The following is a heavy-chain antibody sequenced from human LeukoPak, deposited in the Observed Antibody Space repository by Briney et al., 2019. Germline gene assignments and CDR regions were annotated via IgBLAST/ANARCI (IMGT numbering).Heavy chain of an antibody. CDR3: ARDGDLKTDY. V-gene: IGHV3-21*04. Sequence: GGSLRLSCAASGFTFSSYSMNWVRQAPGKGLEWVSSISSSSSYIYYADSVKGRFTISRDNSKNTLYLQMNSLRAEDTAVYYCARDGDLKTDYWGQGTLVTVSS. CDR2: ISSSSSYI. CDR1: GFTFSSYS. J-gene: IGHJ4*02.